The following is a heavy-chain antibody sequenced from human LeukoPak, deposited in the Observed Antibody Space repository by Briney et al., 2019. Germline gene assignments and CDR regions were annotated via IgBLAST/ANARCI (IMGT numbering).Heavy chain of an antibody. V-gene: IGHV1-8*01. J-gene: IGHJ5*02. CDR3: TRDVLLYFGESSGFDP. Sequence: ASVKVSCKASGYTFTSYEINWVRQATGQALEWMGYINPRSGKTGYAQTFQGRITMTMNTSISTAYMELSSLTSGDSAVYYCTRDVLLYFGESSGFDPWGQGTLVTVST. D-gene: IGHD3-10*01. CDR1: GYTFTSYE. CDR2: INPRSGKT.